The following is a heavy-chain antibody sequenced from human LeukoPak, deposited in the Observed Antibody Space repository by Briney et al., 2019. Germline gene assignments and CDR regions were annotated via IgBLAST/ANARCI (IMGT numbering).Heavy chain of an antibody. CDR3: VKERDRGTDVADDFDF. CDR1: GFTFRDYS. V-gene: IGHV3-23*01. J-gene: IGHJ4*02. CDR2: IARDDYT. D-gene: IGHD6-19*01. Sequence: PGGSLRLSCVAPGFTFRDYSMAWVRQVPGGGLGWVSAIARDDYTVYPDPLKGRFTISRDNSRNTLYLQMNTLRAEDTAVYYCVKERDRGTDVADDFDFWGQGTLVTVSS.